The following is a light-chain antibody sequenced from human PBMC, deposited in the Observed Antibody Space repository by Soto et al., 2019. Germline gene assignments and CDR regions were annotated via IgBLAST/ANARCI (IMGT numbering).Light chain of an antibody. CDR3: SSYTSSTTLSVV. V-gene: IGLV2-14*01. CDR1: SSDVGGYNY. J-gene: IGLJ2*01. CDR2: GVT. Sequence: QSALTQPASVYGSPGQSITISCTGTSSDVGGYNYVSWYQQHPGKAPKLMIYGVTNRPSGVSNRFSGSKSGNTASLTISGLQAEDEADYYCSSYTSSTTLSVVFGGGTQLTVL.